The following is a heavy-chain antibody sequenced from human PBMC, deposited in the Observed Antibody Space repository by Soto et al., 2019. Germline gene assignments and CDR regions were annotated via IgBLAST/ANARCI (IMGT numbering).Heavy chain of an antibody. CDR2: IYYSGST. V-gene: IGHV4-31*03. D-gene: IGHD1-26*01. CDR3: AREGGIVGATAADY. J-gene: IGHJ4*02. CDR1: GGSISSGGYY. Sequence: QVQLQESGPGLVKPSQTLSLTCTVSGGSISSGGYYWSWIRQHPGKGLEWIGYIYYSGSTYYNPSLKRRVTLXVXTXXNQFSLKLSSVTAADTAVYYCAREGGIVGATAADYWGQGTLVTVSS.